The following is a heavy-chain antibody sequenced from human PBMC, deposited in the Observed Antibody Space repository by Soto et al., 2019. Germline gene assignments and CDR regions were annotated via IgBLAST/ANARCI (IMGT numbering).Heavy chain of an antibody. CDR3: ARFGYNNNGHMDWLDA. CDR2: FIPIFETA. CDR1: GGTLSNYG. V-gene: IGHV1-69*01. D-gene: IGHD1-20*01. J-gene: IGHJ5*02. Sequence: QGQLVQSGAEVKKPGSSVKVSCKASGGTLSNYGFSWVRQAPGQGLEWMGAFIPIFETAKYAQKFQGRVTITADEYTSTVYMEVSSLRYEDTAVYHCARFGYNNNGHMDWLDAWGQGTLVTVSS.